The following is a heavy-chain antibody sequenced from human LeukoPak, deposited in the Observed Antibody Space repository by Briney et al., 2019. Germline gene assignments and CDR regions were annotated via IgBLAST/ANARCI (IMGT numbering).Heavy chain of an antibody. CDR2: ISWDDYK. CDR3: AHSGYNSGFYVDY. CDR1: GFSLSSNGVG. Sequence: SVPTLVRPTQTLTLTCSFSGFSLSSNGVGVACIRQPPVKALEGLALISWDDYKRSNALLRSRLSITKDTSKNQVVLTMTNMDPVDTATYYCAHSGYNSGFYVDYWGQGILVTVSS. D-gene: IGHD6-25*01. J-gene: IGHJ4*02. V-gene: IGHV2-5*02.